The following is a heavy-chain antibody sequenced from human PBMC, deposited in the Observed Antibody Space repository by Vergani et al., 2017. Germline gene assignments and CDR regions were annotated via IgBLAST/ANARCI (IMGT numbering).Heavy chain of an antibody. CDR3: ASIEGDYPMDY. J-gene: IGHJ4*02. V-gene: IGHV3-30*03. Sequence: QVQLVESGGGVVQPGRSLRLSCAASGFTFSSYGMHWVRQAPGKGLEWVAVISYDGSNKYYADSVKGRFTISRDNSKNTLYLQMNSLRAEDTAVYYCASIEGDYPMDYWGQGTLVTVSS. CDR1: GFTFSSYG. CDR2: ISYDGSNK. D-gene: IGHD4-11*01.